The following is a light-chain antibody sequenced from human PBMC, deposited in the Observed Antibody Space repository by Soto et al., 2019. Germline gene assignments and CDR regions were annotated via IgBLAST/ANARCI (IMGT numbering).Light chain of an antibody. CDR3: QQYNSYSQT. J-gene: IGKJ1*01. CDR1: QSVNNW. CDR2: KAS. V-gene: IGKV1-5*03. Sequence: DIQMTQSPSTLSASVGDRVTITCRASQSVNNWLAWYQQKPGKAPKLLIYKASNLESGVPSRFSGSGSGTEFTLTISSLQPDDFATYYCQQYNSYSQTFGQGTKVEIK.